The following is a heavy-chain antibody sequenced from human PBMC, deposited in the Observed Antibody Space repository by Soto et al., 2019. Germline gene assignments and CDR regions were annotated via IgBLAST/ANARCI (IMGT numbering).Heavy chain of an antibody. Sequence: GGSLRLSCAASGFTFSSYSMNWVRQAPGKGLEWVSSISSSSSYIYYADSVKGRFTISRDNAKNSLYLQMNSLRAEDTAVYYCARVDYYDSSGYHATDYWGQGTLVTVSS. CDR1: GFTFSSYS. V-gene: IGHV3-21*01. CDR2: ISSSSSYI. J-gene: IGHJ4*02. D-gene: IGHD3-22*01. CDR3: ARVDYYDSSGYHATDY.